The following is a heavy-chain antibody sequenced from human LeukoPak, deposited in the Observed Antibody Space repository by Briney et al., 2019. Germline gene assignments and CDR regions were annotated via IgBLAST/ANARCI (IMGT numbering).Heavy chain of an antibody. CDR2: VFPSDSDT. V-gene: IGHV5-51*01. D-gene: IGHD1-1*01. CDR3: ARRLKISQGGTTDY. Sequence: PGASLKISCKTSGYSFNSYWIGWVRQIPGKGLELMGTVFPSDSDTRYSPSFQGQVTISADRSITTAYLQWSSLRASDTAVYYCARRLKISQGGTTDYWGQGTLVTVSS. CDR1: GYSFNSYW. J-gene: IGHJ4*02.